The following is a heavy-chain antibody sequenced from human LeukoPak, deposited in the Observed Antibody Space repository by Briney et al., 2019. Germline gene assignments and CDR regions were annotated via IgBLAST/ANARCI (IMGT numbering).Heavy chain of an antibody. CDR2: INPSGGST. Sequence: ASVKVSCKASGYTFTSYYMHWVRQAPGQGLEWMGIINPSGGSTSYAQKFQGRVTMTRDTSISTAYMELSRLRSDDTAVYYCAKDNSVLRFLEWLFDAFDIWGQGTMVTVSS. V-gene: IGHV1-46*01. CDR3: AKDNSVLRFLEWLFDAFDI. J-gene: IGHJ3*02. CDR1: GYTFTSYY. D-gene: IGHD3-3*01.